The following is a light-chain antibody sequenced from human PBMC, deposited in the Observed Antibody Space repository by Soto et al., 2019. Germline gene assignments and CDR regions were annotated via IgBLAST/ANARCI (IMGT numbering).Light chain of an antibody. J-gene: IGKJ1*01. CDR1: QYISSW. Sequence: DIQMTQSPSSVSASVGDRVTITCRASQYISSWLGWYQQKPGKAPKLLIYAASRLQIGVPSRFSGCESGTDFTLTISSLQPEDSATYYCQQANSCPWTFGQGTKVEIK. V-gene: IGKV1-12*01. CDR3: QQANSCPWT. CDR2: AAS.